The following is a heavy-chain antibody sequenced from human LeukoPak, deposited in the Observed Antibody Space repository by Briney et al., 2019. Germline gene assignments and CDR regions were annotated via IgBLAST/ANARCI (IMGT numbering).Heavy chain of an antibody. CDR1: GYSFTSYW. Sequence: GESLKISCKGSGYSFTSYWIGWVRPMPGKGLEWMGIIYPGDSDTRCSPSFQGQVTISADKSISTAYLQWSSLKASDTAMYYCALGISGSPLYYYYYGMDVWGQGTTVTVS. V-gene: IGHV5-51*01. CDR2: IYPGDSDT. CDR3: ALGISGSPLYYYYYGMDV. D-gene: IGHD3-22*01. J-gene: IGHJ6*02.